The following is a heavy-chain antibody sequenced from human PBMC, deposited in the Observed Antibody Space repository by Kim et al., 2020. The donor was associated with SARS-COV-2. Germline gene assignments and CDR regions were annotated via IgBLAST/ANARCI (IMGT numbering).Heavy chain of an antibody. D-gene: IGHD3-3*01. Sequence: GRFTISSDNAKNSLYLQMNSLRAEDTAVYYCARGGYYDFWSGYHTEVYDYWGQGTLVTVSS. CDR3: ARGGYYDFWSGYHTEVYDY. V-gene: IGHV3-11*01. J-gene: IGHJ4*02.